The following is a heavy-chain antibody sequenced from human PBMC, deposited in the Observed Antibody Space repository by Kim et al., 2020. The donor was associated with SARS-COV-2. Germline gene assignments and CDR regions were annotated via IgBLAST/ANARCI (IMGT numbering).Heavy chain of an antibody. D-gene: IGHD2-21*02. CDR2: IYHSGTT. CDR3: ARRMHNCGGDCWH. V-gene: IGHV4-39*01. CDR1: GGSFSSQYY. J-gene: IGHJ1*01. Sequence: SETLSLTCTVSGGSFSSQYYWVWIRQPPGKGLEWIGNIYHSGTTYYNPSLKSRVTMSVDTSKKQFSLSLISVTAADTAFYYCARRMHNCGGDCWHWGQGTLVSV.